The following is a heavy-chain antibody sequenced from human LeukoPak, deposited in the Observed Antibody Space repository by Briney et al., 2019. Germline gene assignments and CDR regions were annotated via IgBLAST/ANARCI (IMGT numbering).Heavy chain of an antibody. Sequence: PSETLSLTCAVSGYSVSSGYYWGWIRQPPGKGLEWIGSIYHSGSTYYNPSLKSRVTMSLDTSKNQFSLNLRSVTAADTAVYYCARVYCNSISCYFSNWFDPWGQGTLVTVSS. CDR2: IYHSGST. CDR3: ARVYCNSISCYFSNWFDP. J-gene: IGHJ5*02. CDR1: GYSVSSGYY. D-gene: IGHD2-2*01. V-gene: IGHV4-38-2*01.